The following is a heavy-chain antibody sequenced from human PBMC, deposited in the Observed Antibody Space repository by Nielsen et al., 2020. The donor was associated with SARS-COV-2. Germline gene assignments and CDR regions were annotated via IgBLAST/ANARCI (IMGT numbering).Heavy chain of an antibody. D-gene: IGHD3-10*01. J-gene: IGHJ4*02. Sequence: GESLKISCAASGFTFSSYAMSWVRQAPGKGLEWVSSIDFSSKYIFYADSVRGRFTISRDNTRKSLFLQMNSLRAEDTALYYCARGGRGHGFFDSWGQGTLVTVSS. CDR2: IDFSSKYI. CDR1: GFTFSSYA. V-gene: IGHV3-21*01. CDR3: ARGGRGHGFFDS.